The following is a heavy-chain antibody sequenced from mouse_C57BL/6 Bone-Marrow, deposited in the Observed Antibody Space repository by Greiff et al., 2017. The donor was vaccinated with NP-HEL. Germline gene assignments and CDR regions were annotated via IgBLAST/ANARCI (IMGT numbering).Heavy chain of an antibody. CDR2: INPGSGGT. V-gene: IGHV1-54*01. J-gene: IGHJ2*01. Sequence: VQLQQSGAELVRPGTSVKVSCKASGYAFTNYLIEWVKQRPGQGLEWIGVINPGSGGTNYNEKFKGKATLTADKSSSTAYMQLSSLTSEDSAVYFCARSYYYGSSYWGQGTTLTVSS. D-gene: IGHD1-1*01. CDR1: GYAFTNYL. CDR3: ARSYYYGSSY.